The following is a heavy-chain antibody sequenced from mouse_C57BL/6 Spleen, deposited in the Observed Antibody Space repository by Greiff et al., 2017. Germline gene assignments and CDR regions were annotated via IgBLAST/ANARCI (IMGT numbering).Heavy chain of an antibody. D-gene: IGHD1-1*01. Sequence: EVMLVESGGGLVKPGGSLKLSCAASGFTFSSYAMSWVRQTPEKRLEWVATISDGGSYTYYPDNVKGRFTISRDNAKNNLYLQMSHLKSEDTAMYYCARDRDYGSSYYAMDYWGQGTSVTVSS. CDR2: ISDGGSYT. J-gene: IGHJ4*01. CDR1: GFTFSSYA. CDR3: ARDRDYGSSYYAMDY. V-gene: IGHV5-4*01.